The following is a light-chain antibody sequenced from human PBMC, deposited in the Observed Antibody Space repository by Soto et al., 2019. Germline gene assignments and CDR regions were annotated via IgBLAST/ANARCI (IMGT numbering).Light chain of an antibody. V-gene: IGKV1-5*01. Sequence: DIQMTQSPSTLSASVGDRVTITCRASQSISSWLAWYQQKPGKAPKLLIYDASSLESGVPSRFSGSGSGTEFTLTISSLQPDDFATYYCQQYNSYITFGQGTPLEIK. J-gene: IGKJ5*01. CDR2: DAS. CDR1: QSISSW. CDR3: QQYNSYIT.